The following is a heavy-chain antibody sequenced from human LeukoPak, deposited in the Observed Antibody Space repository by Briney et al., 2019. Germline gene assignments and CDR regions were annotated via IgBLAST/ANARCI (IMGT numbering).Heavy chain of an antibody. Sequence: GGSLSLSCAASGFTYSSYAMRWVRQAPGKGLEWVSAFSGSGGSTYYADTVKRRFTISRDNSKHTLYLQMNSLRAEDTVVYYCARDQRLQAIIASAGLDYWGRGTLVTVSS. CDR3: ARDQRLQAIIASAGLDY. CDR2: FSGSGGST. CDR1: GFTYSSYA. J-gene: IGHJ4*02. V-gene: IGHV3-23*01. D-gene: IGHD2-2*02.